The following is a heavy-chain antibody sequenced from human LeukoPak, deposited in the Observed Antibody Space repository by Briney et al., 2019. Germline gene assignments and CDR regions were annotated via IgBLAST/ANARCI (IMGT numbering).Heavy chain of an antibody. J-gene: IGHJ1*01. Sequence: GGSLRLSCAASGFTFDDYAMHWVRQAPGKGLEWVSLISWDGGSTYYADSVKGRFTISRDNSKNSLYLQMNSLRVEDTALYYCAKASGMGDYVYFQYWGQGTLVTVSS. V-gene: IGHV3-43D*03. D-gene: IGHD3-10*02. CDR3: AKASGMGDYVYFQY. CDR1: GFTFDDYA. CDR2: ISWDGGST.